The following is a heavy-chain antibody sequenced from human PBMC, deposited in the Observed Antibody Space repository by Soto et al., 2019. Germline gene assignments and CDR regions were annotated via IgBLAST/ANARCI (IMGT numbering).Heavy chain of an antibody. V-gene: IGHV4-31*03. J-gene: IGHJ4*02. CDR1: GDPVSSGSYY. CDR2: IYHTGST. Sequence: PSETLSLTCSVSGDPVSSGSYYWTWVRQHPVKGLEWIGYIYHTGSTYYNPSLQSRLIMSIDTSKNQFSLHLYSVTAVDTAVYFCAAKLGTTHYFDFWGQGSLVTVSS. D-gene: IGHD7-27*01. CDR3: AAKLGTTHYFDF.